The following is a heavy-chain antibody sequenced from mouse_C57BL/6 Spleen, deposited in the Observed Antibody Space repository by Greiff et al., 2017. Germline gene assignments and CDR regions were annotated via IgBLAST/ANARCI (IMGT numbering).Heavy chain of an antibody. V-gene: IGHV5-17*01. CDR3: ARQADYYGSSYVYFDV. D-gene: IGHD1-1*01. J-gene: IGHJ1*03. Sequence: EVQVVESGGGLVKPGGSLKLSCAASGFTFSDYGMHWVRQAPEKGLEWVAYISSGSSTIYYADTVKGRFTISRDNANNTLFLQMTSLRSEDTAMYYCARQADYYGSSYVYFDVWGTGTTVTVSS. CDR2: ISSGSSTI. CDR1: GFTFSDYG.